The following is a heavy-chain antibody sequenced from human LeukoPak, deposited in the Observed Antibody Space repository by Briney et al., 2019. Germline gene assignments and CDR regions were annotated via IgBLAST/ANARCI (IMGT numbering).Heavy chain of an antibody. CDR1: GFTFSSYA. D-gene: IGHD6-13*01. J-gene: IGHJ4*02. Sequence: GGSLRLSCAASGFTFSSYAVHWVRQAPGKGLEYVSAISSNGGSTYYANSVKGRFTISRDNSKNTLYLQMGSLRAEDMAVYYCARGLVAAAGTDFDYWGQGTLVTVSS. V-gene: IGHV3-64*01. CDR3: ARGLVAAAGTDFDY. CDR2: ISSNGGST.